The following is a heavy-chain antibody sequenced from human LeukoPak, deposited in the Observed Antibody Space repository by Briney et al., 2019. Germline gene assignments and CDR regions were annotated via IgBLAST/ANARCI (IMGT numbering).Heavy chain of an antibody. CDR1: GFTFSSYA. Sequence: GGSLRLSCAASGFTFSSYAMSWVRQAPGKGLEWVSDIYSGGSTYYADSVKGRFTISRDNSKNTLYLQMNSLRAEDTAVYYCARGNPGDYWGQGTLVTVSS. D-gene: IGHD1-14*01. V-gene: IGHV3-23*03. J-gene: IGHJ4*02. CDR2: IYSGGST. CDR3: ARGNPGDY.